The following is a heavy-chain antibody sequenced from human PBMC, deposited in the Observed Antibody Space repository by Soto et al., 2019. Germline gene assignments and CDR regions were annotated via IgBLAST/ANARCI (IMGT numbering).Heavy chain of an antibody. J-gene: IGHJ4*02. V-gene: IGHV4-30-4*01. CDR1: GGSISSGDYS. Sequence: QVQLQESGPGLVKPSQTLSLTCTVSGGSISSGDYSWSWIRQPPGKGLGWIGYIYYSGSTYYNPSLKSRVTISVDTSKNQFSLKLSSVTAADTAVYYCARDQGGAAHFDYWGQGTLVTVSS. CDR2: IYYSGST. D-gene: IGHD6-13*01. CDR3: ARDQGGAAHFDY.